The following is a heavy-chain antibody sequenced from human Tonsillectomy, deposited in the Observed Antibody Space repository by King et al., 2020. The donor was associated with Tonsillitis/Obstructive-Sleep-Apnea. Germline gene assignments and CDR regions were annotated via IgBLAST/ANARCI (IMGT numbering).Heavy chain of an antibody. CDR2: ISSRGSAI. Sequence: VQLVESGGGLVQPGGSLRLSCVASGFTFSAYSMNWVRQAPGKGLEWVSYISSRGSAIYYADSVKGRFTISRDNVKNSLYLQMNSLRDEDTAVYYCARDLPEHCCSTSCDYYFDFWGQGTLVTVSS. D-gene: IGHD2-2*01. CDR3: ARDLPEHCCSTSCDYYFDF. J-gene: IGHJ4*02. CDR1: GFTFSAYS. V-gene: IGHV3-48*02.